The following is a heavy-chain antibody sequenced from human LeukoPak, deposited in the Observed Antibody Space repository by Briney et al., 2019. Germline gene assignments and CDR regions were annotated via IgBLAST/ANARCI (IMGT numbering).Heavy chain of an antibody. CDR1: GYSFTSYW. CDR2: IYPGDSDT. CDR3: ARPTMVRGVIIRVDY. Sequence: GESLKISCKGSGYSFTSYWIGWVRQMPGKGLEWMGIIYPGDSDTRYSPSFQGQVTISADKSNSTAYLQWSSLKASDTAMYYCARPTMVRGVIIRVDYWGQGTLVTVSS. D-gene: IGHD3-10*01. J-gene: IGHJ4*02. V-gene: IGHV5-51*01.